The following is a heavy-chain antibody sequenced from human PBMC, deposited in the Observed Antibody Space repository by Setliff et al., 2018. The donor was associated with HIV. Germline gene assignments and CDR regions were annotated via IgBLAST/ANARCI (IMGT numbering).Heavy chain of an antibody. CDR3: ARDGRYSFGYNWFDP. Sequence: PSETLSLTCTVSGDSISSYFWSWIRQSPGKGLEWIGFRSTTGSTSYNPSLRSRVTISVDTSKNQFSLRLTSVTAADTAVYFCARDGRYSFGYNWFDPWGQGTLVTVSS. J-gene: IGHJ5*02. CDR1: GDSISSYF. CDR2: RSTTGST. D-gene: IGHD5-18*01. V-gene: IGHV4-4*09.